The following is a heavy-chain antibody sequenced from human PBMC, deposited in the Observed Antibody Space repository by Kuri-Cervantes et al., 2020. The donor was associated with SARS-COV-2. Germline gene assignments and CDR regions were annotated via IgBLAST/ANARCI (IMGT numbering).Heavy chain of an antibody. CDR1: GGSNSSYY. Sequence: SDTLSVTCTVPGGSNSSYYWSWIRQPPGKGLEWIGYIYYSGSTNYNPSPKSRVTISVDTSKNQFSLKLSSVTAADTAVYYCARTHYATLLDNCGQGTMVTVSS. D-gene: IGHD2-2*01. V-gene: IGHV4-59*07. CDR3: ARTHYATLLDN. J-gene: IGHJ3*02. CDR2: IYYSGST.